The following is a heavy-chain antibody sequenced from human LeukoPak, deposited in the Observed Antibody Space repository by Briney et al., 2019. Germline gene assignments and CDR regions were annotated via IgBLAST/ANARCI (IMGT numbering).Heavy chain of an antibody. D-gene: IGHD6-19*01. CDR1: GFTFSSYS. V-gene: IGHV3-21*01. CDR3: ARGKYSSGWYPIGSDY. Sequence: PGGSLRLSCAASGFTFSSYSMTWVRQAPGKGLEWVSSISSSSSYIYYADSVKGRFTISRDNAKNSLYLQMNSLRAEDTAVYYCARGKYSSGWYPIGSDYWGQGTLVTVSS. CDR2: ISSSSSYI. J-gene: IGHJ4*02.